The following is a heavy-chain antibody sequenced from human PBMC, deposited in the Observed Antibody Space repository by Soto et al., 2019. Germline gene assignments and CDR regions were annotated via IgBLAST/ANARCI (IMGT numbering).Heavy chain of an antibody. CDR2: INPNSGST. D-gene: IGHD3-3*01. CDR1: GYTFTGYY. V-gene: IGHV1-8*02. J-gene: IGHJ6*02. CDR3: ARERKFDFWRKGLDV. Sequence: ASVKVSCKASGYTFTGYYVHWVRQAPGQGLEWMGWINPNSGSTGYAQNFQGRITMTRNISRNTAHMELSSLQSEDTAVYYCARERKFDFWRKGLDVWGQGTTVTVSS.